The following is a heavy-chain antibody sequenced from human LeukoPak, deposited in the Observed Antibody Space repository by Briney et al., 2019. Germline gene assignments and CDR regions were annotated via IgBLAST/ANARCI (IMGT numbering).Heavy chain of an antibody. J-gene: IGHJ5*02. D-gene: IGHD6-13*01. V-gene: IGHV4-39*01. CDR3: ARHTGEQQLPNWFDP. Sequence: SETLSLTCTVSGGSISSSRYYWGWIRQPPGKGLEWMGSIYYSGSTYYNPSLKSRVTMSVDMSKNQFSLKLSSVTAADTAVYYCARHTGEQQLPNWFDPWGQGTLVTVSS. CDR2: IYYSGST. CDR1: GGSISSSRYY.